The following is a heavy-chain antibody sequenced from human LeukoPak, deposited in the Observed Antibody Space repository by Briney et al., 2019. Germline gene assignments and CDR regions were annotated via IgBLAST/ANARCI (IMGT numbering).Heavy chain of an antibody. CDR2: IIPIFGTA. CDR1: GGTFSSYA. D-gene: IGHD5-24*01. CDR3: ARTAMGRDGYNPREDLDY. V-gene: IGHV1-69*05. Sequence: ASVKVSCKASGGTFSSYAISWVRQAPGQGLEWMGRIIPIFGTANYAQKFQGRVTTTTDESTSTAYMELSSLRSEDTAVYYCARTAMGRDGYNPREDLDYWGQGTLVTVSS. J-gene: IGHJ4*02.